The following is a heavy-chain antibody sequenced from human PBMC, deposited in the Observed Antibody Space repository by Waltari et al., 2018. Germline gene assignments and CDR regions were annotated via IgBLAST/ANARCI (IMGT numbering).Heavy chain of an antibody. CDR3: ARGLPIVVVPAAIQGWFDP. V-gene: IGHV1-8*01. CDR1: GYTFTSYD. D-gene: IGHD2-2*01. CDR2: MNPDSGNA. J-gene: IGHJ5*02. Sequence: QVQLVQSGAEVKKPGASAKVSCKASGYTFTSYDINWVRQATGQGLEWMGWMNPDSGNAGYAQKFHVRVTMTRNTSISTAYMELSSLRSEDTAVYYCARGLPIVVVPAAIQGWFDPWGQGTLVTVSS.